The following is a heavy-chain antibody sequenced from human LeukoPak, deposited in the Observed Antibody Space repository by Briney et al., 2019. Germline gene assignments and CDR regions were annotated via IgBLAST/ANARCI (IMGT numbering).Heavy chain of an antibody. D-gene: IGHD3-10*01. J-gene: IGHJ4*02. CDR3: VREFRGAYFDY. CDR1: GYTFTNYY. Sequence: ASVEVSCKASGYTFTNYYVHWVRQAPGQGLEWLGLINPNGISTNYAQRFQGRVTMTRDTSTGTVYMELSSLISDDTALYYCVREFRGAYFDYWGQGTLVTVSS. CDR2: INPNGIST. V-gene: IGHV1-46*01.